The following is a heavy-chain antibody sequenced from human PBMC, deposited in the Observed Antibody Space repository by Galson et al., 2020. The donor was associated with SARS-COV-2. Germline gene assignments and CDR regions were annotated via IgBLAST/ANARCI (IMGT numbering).Heavy chain of an antibody. CDR2: IDWDDAK. CDR1: GFSLRTSGMR. CDR3: ARSYYDSLTGYYWTFDY. D-gene: IGHD3-9*01. J-gene: IGHJ4*02. Sequence: SGPTLVQPTQTLTLTCTFSGFSLRTSGMRVSWIRQPPGKALEWLARIDWDDAKFYSKSLKTTLTISKDTSKNQVVLTMTNMDPVDTATYYCARSYYDSLTGYYWTFDYWGQGTLVTVCS. V-gene: IGHV2-70D*14.